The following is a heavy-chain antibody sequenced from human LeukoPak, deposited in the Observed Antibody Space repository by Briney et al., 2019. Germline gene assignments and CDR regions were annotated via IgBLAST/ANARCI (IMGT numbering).Heavy chain of an antibody. Sequence: PGGSLRLSCAASGFTFSSYSMNWVRQAPGKGLEWVSSISSSSTYIFYADSVKGRFTISRDNAKNSLYLQMNSLRAEDTAVYYCATAMDSSGWYPFDYWGQGTLVTVSS. CDR2: ISSSSTYI. CDR3: ATAMDSSGWYPFDY. J-gene: IGHJ4*02. D-gene: IGHD6-19*01. CDR1: GFTFSSYS. V-gene: IGHV3-21*01.